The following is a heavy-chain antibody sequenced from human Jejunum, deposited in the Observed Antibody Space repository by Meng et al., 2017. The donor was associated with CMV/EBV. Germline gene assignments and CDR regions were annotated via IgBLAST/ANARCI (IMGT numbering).Heavy chain of an antibody. V-gene: IGHV3-23*03. J-gene: IGHJ4*02. Sequence: LSLSCAASGFTFADYVKSWVRQAPWKGLEWVSLIYSGDSGTYYADSVKGRFTISRDNSKNTLYLQMNNLRAEDTAVYYCAKTWDYWGQGTLVTVSS. CDR1: GFTFADYV. CDR2: IYSGDSGT. CDR3: AKTWDY.